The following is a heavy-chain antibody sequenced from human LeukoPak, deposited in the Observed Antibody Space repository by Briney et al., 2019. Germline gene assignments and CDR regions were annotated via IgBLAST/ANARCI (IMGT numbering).Heavy chain of an antibody. J-gene: IGHJ4*02. CDR2: ISYDGSNK. D-gene: IGHD2-8*02. Sequence: PGGSLRLSCAASGFTFSSYAMHWVRQAPGKGLEWVAVISYDGSNKYYADSVKGRFTISRDNSKNTLYLQMNSLRAEDTAVYYCARDLVGYWGQGTLVTVSS. CDR3: ARDLVGY. CDR1: GFTFSSYA. V-gene: IGHV3-30-3*01.